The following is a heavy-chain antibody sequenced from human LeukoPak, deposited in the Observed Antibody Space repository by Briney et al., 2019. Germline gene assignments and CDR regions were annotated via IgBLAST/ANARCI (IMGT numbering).Heavy chain of an antibody. Sequence: GGSLRLSCAASGFTFSNAWVSWVRQAPGKGLEWVGRIKSKTDGGTTDYAAPVKGRFTISRDDSKNTLYLQMNSLKTEDTAVYYCTHTSRWFGELYFDYWGQGTLVTVSS. J-gene: IGHJ4*02. CDR2: IKSKTDGGTT. CDR3: THTSRWFGELYFDY. V-gene: IGHV3-15*01. CDR1: GFTFSNAW. D-gene: IGHD3-10*01.